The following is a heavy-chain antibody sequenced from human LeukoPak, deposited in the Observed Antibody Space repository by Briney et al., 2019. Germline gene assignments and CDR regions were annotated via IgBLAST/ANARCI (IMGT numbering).Heavy chain of an antibody. V-gene: IGHV3-23*01. Sequence: GGSLRLSCAASGFTFSSYAMSWVRQAPGKGLEWVSAISGSGGSTYYADSVKGRFTISRDNSKNTLYLQMNSLRAEDTAVYYCAKPNRREKYSSSCPFDYWGQGTLVTVSS. CDR1: GFTFSSYA. CDR2: ISGSGGST. CDR3: AKPNRREKYSSSCPFDY. J-gene: IGHJ4*02. D-gene: IGHD6-6*01.